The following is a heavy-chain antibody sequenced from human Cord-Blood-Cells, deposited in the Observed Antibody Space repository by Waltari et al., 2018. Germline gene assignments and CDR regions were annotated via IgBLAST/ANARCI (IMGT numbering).Heavy chain of an antibody. CDR1: GGSFSVYY. D-gene: IGHD3-3*01. V-gene: IGHV4-34*01. CDR3: ARATIFGVVINAFDI. CDR2: INHSGST. Sequence: VQLQQWGAGLLKPSETLSLTCAVHGGSFSVYYWRLIRQPPGKGLEWIGEINHSGSTNYNPSLKSRVTISVDTSKNQFSLKLSSVTAADTAVYYCARATIFGVVINAFDIWGQGTMVTVSS. J-gene: IGHJ3*02.